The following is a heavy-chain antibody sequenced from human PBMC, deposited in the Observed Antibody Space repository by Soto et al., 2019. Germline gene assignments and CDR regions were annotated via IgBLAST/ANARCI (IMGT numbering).Heavy chain of an antibody. CDR1: GFTFSSYW. J-gene: IGHJ6*03. D-gene: IGHD2-2*01. CDR2: INSDGSST. Sequence: GGSLRLSCAASGFTFSSYWMHWVRQAPGKGLVWVSRINSDGSSTSYADSVKGRFTISRDNAKNTLYLQMNSLRAEDTAVYYCARTSYCSSTSCHKRFYYYYMDVWGKGTTVTVSS. CDR3: ARTSYCSSTSCHKRFYYYYMDV. V-gene: IGHV3-74*01.